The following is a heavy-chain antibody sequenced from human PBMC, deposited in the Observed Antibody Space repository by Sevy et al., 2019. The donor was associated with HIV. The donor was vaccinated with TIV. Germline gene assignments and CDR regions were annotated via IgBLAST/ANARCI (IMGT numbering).Heavy chain of an antibody. CDR3: ARGPFDWSLGELSPPGWFDP. J-gene: IGHJ5*02. Sequence: GGSLRLSCAASEFSVTDNYMSWVRQAPGKGLEWVANIKQDGSVKKYLDSVRGRFTISRDNAKNSVYLEMNSLRDEDTAVYYCARGPFDWSLGELSPPGWFDPWGQGTLVTVSS. D-gene: IGHD3-16*02. V-gene: IGHV3-7*01. CDR1: EFSVTDNY. CDR2: IKQDGSVK.